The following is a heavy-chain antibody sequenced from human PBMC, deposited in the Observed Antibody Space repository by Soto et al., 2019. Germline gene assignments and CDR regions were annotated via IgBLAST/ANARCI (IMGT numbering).Heavy chain of an antibody. D-gene: IGHD2-15*01. CDR1: GFTFSTYD. CDR3: ARAYSGRLPRRADYYYALDV. J-gene: IGHJ6*02. CDR2: IGAADDP. V-gene: IGHV3-13*05. Sequence: GGSLRLSCAASGFTFSTYDMHWVRRATGKGLEWVSTIGAADDPYYVGSVKGRFTISRENAKNSLYLQMNNLRAGDTAVYYCARAYSGRLPRRADYYYALDVWGQGTTVTVSS.